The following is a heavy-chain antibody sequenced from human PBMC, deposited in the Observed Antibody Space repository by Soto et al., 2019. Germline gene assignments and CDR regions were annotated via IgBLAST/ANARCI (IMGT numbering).Heavy chain of an antibody. J-gene: IGHJ6*03. V-gene: IGHV3-11*01. CDR3: ARRGAGVAARPYYYYYMDV. CDR1: GFTFSDYY. Sequence: PGGSLRLSCAASGFTFSDYYMSWIRQAPGKGLEWVSYISSSGSTIYYADSVKGRFTISRDNAKNSLYLQMNSLRAEDTAVYYCARRGAGVAARPYYYYYMDVWGKGTTVTVSS. D-gene: IGHD6-6*01. CDR2: ISSSGSTI.